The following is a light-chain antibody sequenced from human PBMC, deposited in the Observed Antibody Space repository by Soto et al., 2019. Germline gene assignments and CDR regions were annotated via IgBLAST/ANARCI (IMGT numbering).Light chain of an antibody. Sequence: DIQLTQSTSFLSASVGDTVTITCRASQNIISHLNWYQQRPGKAPKLLMYNASSLQSGVPSRFSGSGSGTEFTLTISSLQPDDFATYYCQQYNSNPLSFGGGTNVDIK. CDR1: QNIISH. CDR2: NAS. J-gene: IGKJ4*01. V-gene: IGKV1-39*01. CDR3: QQYNSNPLS.